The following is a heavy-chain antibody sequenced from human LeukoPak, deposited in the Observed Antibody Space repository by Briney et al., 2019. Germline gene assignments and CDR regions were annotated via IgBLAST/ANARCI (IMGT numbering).Heavy chain of an antibody. J-gene: IGHJ4*02. CDR3: ARDGVDQQLVHYFDY. D-gene: IGHD3-3*01. V-gene: IGHV3-53*01. CDR1: GLAVSSDY. CDR2: IYRDGTP. Sequence: AGGSLRLSCAVSGLAVSSDYMSWVRQAPGKGLEWVSLIYRDGTPYYAESVKGRFTISRDNSKNTLYLQMNSLRAEDTAVYYCARDGVDQQLVHYFDYWGQGTLVTVSS.